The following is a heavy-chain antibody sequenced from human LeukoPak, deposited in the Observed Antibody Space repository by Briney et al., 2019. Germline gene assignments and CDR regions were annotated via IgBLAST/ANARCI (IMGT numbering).Heavy chain of an antibody. CDR2: IYYSGST. V-gene: IGHV4-61*05. CDR1: GGSISSSSYY. J-gene: IGHJ6*03. D-gene: IGHD2/OR15-2a*01. CDR3: ARADRTWHTTSFYFYYYMDV. Sequence: SETLSLTCTVSGGSISSSSYYWGWIRQPPGKGLEWIGHIYYSGSTKYNPSLKSRVTISIDTSKNQFSLKLNSVTVADTAVYYCARADRTWHTTSFYFYYYMDVWGKGATVTISS.